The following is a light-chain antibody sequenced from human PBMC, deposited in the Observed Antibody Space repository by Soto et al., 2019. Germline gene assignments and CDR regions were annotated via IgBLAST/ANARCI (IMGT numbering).Light chain of an antibody. CDR2: NTN. Sequence: QTVVTQEPSLSVSPGGTVTLTCGLSSGSVSTSSYPSWYQQTPGQAPRMLISNTNTRSSGVPDRFSGFILGNRAALTITGAQADDESHYYCLLYLSSYIKWMFGGGTKLTVL. J-gene: IGLJ3*02. CDR1: SGSVSTSSY. V-gene: IGLV8-61*01. CDR3: LLYLSSYIKWM.